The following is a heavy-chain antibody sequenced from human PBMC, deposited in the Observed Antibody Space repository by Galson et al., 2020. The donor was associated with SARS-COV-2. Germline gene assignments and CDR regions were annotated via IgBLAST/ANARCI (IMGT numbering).Heavy chain of an antibody. CDR3: AKVRPIGRMDDDF. Sequence: GGSLRLSCAASGLIFSDYALNWVRQAPGKGLEWVSAISASGDKAFYADSVRGRFTISRDNSKNRLELQMHSLRVEDTAVYYCAKVRPIGRMDDDFWGQGTLVSVSS. V-gene: IGHV3-23*01. J-gene: IGHJ4*02. CDR2: ISASGDKA. D-gene: IGHD3-16*02. CDR1: GLIFSDYA.